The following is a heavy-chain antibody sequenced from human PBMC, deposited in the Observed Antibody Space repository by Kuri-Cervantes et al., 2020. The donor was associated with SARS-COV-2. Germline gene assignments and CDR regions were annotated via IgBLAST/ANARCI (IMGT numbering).Heavy chain of an antibody. Sequence: SVKVFCKAYGGTFSSYTISWVRQAPGQGLEWMGRIIPNLGIANYAQKFQGRVTITADKSTSTAYMELSSLRSEDTAVYYCARDHDGLPHDPLLDPWGQGTLVTVSS. J-gene: IGHJ5*02. CDR3: ARDHDGLPHDPLLDP. V-gene: IGHV1-69*04. CDR1: GGTFSSYT. D-gene: IGHD3-9*01. CDR2: IIPNLGIA.